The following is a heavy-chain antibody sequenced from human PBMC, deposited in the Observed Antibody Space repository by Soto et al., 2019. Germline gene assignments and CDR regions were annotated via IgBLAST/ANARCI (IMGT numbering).Heavy chain of an antibody. D-gene: IGHD3-22*01. Sequence: QVQLVQSGAEVKKPGASVKVSCKASGYTFTSYGISWVRQAPGQGREWMGGISAYNGNTNYAQKLQGRVTMTTDTSTSTAYMELRSLRSDDTAVYYCARDYYVSSEGAGDAFDIWGQGTMVTVSS. CDR2: ISAYNGNT. V-gene: IGHV1-18*04. CDR3: ARDYYVSSEGAGDAFDI. CDR1: GYTFTSYG. J-gene: IGHJ3*02.